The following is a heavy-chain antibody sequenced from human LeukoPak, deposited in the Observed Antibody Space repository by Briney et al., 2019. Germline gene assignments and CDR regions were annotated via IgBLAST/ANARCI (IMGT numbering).Heavy chain of an antibody. J-gene: IGHJ4*02. CDR1: GGTFSSYA. V-gene: IGHV1-69*04. Sequence: VASVKVSCKASGGTFSSYAISWVRQAPGQGLEWMGRIIPILGIANYAQKFQGRVTITADKSTSTAYMELSSLRSEDTAVYYCARDQEAIHYYGSGSYLDYWGQGTLVTVSS. CDR2: IIPILGIA. D-gene: IGHD3-10*01. CDR3: ARDQEAIHYYGSGSYLDY.